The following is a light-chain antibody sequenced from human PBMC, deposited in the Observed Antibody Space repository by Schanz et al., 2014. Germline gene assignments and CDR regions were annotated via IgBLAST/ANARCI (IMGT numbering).Light chain of an antibody. CDR1: QTVSNY. CDR2: DAS. CDR3: QQYYIYPIT. V-gene: IGKV3-15*01. J-gene: IGKJ5*01. Sequence: EIVLTQSPATLSLSPGERATLSCRASQTVSNYLAWYQQKPGQAPRLLIYDASIRATGIPARFSGSGSGTEFTLNISSLQSEDFATYYCQQYYIYPITFGQGTRLEIK.